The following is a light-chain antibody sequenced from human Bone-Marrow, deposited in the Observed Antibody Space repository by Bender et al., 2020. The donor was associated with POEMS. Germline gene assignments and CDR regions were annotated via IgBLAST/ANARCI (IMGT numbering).Light chain of an antibody. J-gene: IGLJ2*01. CDR1: KLGEEY. V-gene: IGLV3-1*01. CDR3: QSWDSNTAV. Sequence: SYELTQPPSVSVSPGQTATITCSGEKLGEEYACWYQQKPGQSPVVVIYQDTKRPSGIPERFSGSTSGNTASLTISVTQTMDEADYYCQSWDSNTAVFGGGTKLTVL. CDR2: QDT.